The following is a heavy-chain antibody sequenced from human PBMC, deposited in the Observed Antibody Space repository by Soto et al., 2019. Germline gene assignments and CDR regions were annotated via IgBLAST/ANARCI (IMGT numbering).Heavy chain of an antibody. CDR3: ARDPRGYCSGGSCYYGY. Sequence: QVQLVQSGAEVKKPGSSVKVSCKASGGTFSSYAISWVRQAPGQGLEWMGGIIPIFGTANYAQMFQGRVTITADESTSTAYMELSSLRSEDTAVYYCARDPRGYCSGGSCYYGYWGQGTLVTVSS. CDR2: IIPIFGTA. D-gene: IGHD2-15*01. J-gene: IGHJ4*02. CDR1: GGTFSSYA. V-gene: IGHV1-69*01.